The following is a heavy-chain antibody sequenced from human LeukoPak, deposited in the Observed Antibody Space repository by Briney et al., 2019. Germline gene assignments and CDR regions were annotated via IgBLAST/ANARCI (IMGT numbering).Heavy chain of an antibody. CDR1: GFTVSSNY. D-gene: IGHD6-13*01. Sequence: GGSLRLSCAVSGFTVSSNYMNWVRQAPGKGLQWVSAISGSGGSTYYADSVKGRFTISRDNSKNTLYLQMNSLRAEDTAVYYCAKVAVGSSWTEGMDVWGQGTTVTVSS. V-gene: IGHV3-23*01. CDR2: ISGSGGST. J-gene: IGHJ6*02. CDR3: AKVAVGSSWTEGMDV.